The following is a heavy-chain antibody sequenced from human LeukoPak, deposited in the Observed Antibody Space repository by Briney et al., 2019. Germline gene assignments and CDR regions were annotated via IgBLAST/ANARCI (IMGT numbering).Heavy chain of an antibody. CDR2: ISVSGTYI. D-gene: IGHD4-17*01. J-gene: IGHJ4*02. Sequence: GGSLRLSCAASGFTFSRNGMAWVRQAPGKGLEWVSSISVSGTYIYYSDSVKGRFTISRDNAKNSLYLEMKSLRAEDTAAYFCARDRDYGTFDYWGQGTLVTVSS. CDR1: GFTFSRNG. V-gene: IGHV3-21*01. CDR3: ARDRDYGTFDY.